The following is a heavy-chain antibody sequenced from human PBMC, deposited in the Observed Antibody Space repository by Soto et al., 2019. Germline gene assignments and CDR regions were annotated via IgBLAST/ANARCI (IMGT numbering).Heavy chain of an antibody. CDR1: GGSFSGYY. CDR2: INHSGST. D-gene: IGHD3-16*01. Sequence: SETLSLTCAVYGGSFSGYYWSWIRQPPGKGLEWIGEINHSGSTNYNPSLKSRVTISVDTSKNQFSLKLSSVTAADTAVYYCARGLIDYWGQGTLVTVSS. V-gene: IGHV4-34*01. J-gene: IGHJ4*02. CDR3: ARGLIDY.